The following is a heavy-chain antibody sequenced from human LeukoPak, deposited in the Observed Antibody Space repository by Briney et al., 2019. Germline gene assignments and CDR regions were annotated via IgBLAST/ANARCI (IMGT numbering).Heavy chain of an antibody. D-gene: IGHD3-22*01. V-gene: IGHV3-7*01. J-gene: IGHJ1*01. CDR1: GFTLSSYW. CDR2: INQDGSEK. Sequence: GGSLRLSCAASGFTLSSYWMTWVRQAPGKGLEWVANINQDGSEKYYVDSVKGRFTISRDNAKNSLYLQMNSLRAEDTAVYYCATYSSLNRREFQFWGQGTLLTVSS. CDR3: ATYSSLNRREFQF.